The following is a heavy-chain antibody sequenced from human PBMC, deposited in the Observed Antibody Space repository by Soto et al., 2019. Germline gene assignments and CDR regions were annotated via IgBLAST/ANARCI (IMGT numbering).Heavy chain of an antibody. CDR2: IYHSGST. J-gene: IGHJ3*02. Sequence: QLQLQESGSGLVKPSQTLSLTCAVSGGSISSGGYSWSWIRQPPGKGLAWIGYIYHSGSTYYNPSLKSRVTISVDRSKNQFSLKLSSVTAADTAVYYCASLTTVTTDAFDIWGHGTMVTVSS. V-gene: IGHV4-30-2*01. CDR3: ASLTTVTTDAFDI. CDR1: GGSISSGGYS. D-gene: IGHD4-17*01.